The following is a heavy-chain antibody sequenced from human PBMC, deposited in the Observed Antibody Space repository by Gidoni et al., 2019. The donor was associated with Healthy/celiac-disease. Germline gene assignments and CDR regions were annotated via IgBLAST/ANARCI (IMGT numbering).Heavy chain of an antibody. Sequence: QLQLQASGPGLVKPSETLSLTCTVSGCSISSSSYYWGWIRQPPGKGLEWIGVIYYSGSTYYNPSLKSRVTISVDTSKNQFSLKLSSVTAADTAVYYCARHSIAVADDALFDYWGQGTLVTVSS. V-gene: IGHV4-39*01. CDR2: IYYSGST. CDR1: GCSISSSSYY. CDR3: ARHSIAVADDALFDY. D-gene: IGHD6-19*01. J-gene: IGHJ4*02.